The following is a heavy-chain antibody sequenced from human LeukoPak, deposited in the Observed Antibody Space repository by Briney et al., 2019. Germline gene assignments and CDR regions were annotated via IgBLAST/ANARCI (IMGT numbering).Heavy chain of an antibody. V-gene: IGHV1-2*02. CDR2: INPNSGGT. Sequence: ASVTVSCKASGYTFTGYYMHWVRQAPGQGLEWMGWINPNSGGTNYAQKFQGRVTMTRDTSISTAYMELSRLRSDDTAVYYCARGTRRIVVVVAATNWFDPWGQGTLVTVSS. CDR3: ARGTRRIVVVVAATNWFDP. CDR1: GYTFTGYY. J-gene: IGHJ5*02. D-gene: IGHD2-15*01.